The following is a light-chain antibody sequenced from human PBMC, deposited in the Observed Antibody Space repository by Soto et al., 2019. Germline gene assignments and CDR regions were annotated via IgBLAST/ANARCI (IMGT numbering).Light chain of an antibody. CDR1: QPISDY. V-gene: IGKV1-39*01. J-gene: IGKJ1*01. CDR2: TAS. Sequence: DIQMTQSPSSLSASVGDRVTITCRTSQPISDYLNWYQQKPGKAPSLLIYTASNLQTGVPSGFSGSGSGTHFTLTINSLQPEDFATYYCQQSYNTPRTFGQGTKVDIK. CDR3: QQSYNTPRT.